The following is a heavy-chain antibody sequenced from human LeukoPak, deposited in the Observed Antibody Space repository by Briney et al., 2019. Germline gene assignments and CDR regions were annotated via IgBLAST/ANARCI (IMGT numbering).Heavy chain of an antibody. CDR1: GFTFSSYW. D-gene: IGHD3-22*01. CDR3: ARTRYYYDSSGYYPSYYYYYGMDV. J-gene: IGHJ6*02. Sequence: GSLRLSCAASGFTFSSYWMSWVRQPPGKGLEWIGSIYDSGSTYYNPSLKSRVTISVDTSKNQFSLKLNSVTAADTAVYYCARTRYYYDSSGYYPSYYYYYGMDVWGQGTTVTVSS. CDR2: IYDSGST. V-gene: IGHV4-39*01.